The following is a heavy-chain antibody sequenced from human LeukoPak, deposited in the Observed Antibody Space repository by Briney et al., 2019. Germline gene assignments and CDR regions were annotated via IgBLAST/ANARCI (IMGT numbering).Heavy chain of an antibody. CDR3: AKGDYYYDSSQDY. D-gene: IGHD3-22*01. Sequence: SGGSLRLSCAASGLTFSSYEMHWVRQAPGKGLEWVSYISSSGSTIYYADSVKGRFTISRDNAKNSLYLQMNSLRTEDTALYYCAKGDYYYDSSQDYWGQGTLVTVSS. CDR1: GLTFSSYE. CDR2: ISSSGSTI. J-gene: IGHJ4*02. V-gene: IGHV3-48*03.